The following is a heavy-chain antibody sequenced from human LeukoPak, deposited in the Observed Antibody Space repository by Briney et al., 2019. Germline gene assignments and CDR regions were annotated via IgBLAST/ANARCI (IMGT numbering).Heavy chain of an antibody. CDR1: GFSLSTSGMC. CDR2: IDWDDDK. J-gene: IGHJ4*02. V-gene: IGHV2-70*11. D-gene: IGHD6-13*01. CDR3: ARTPSAAGTFDVPNYFDY. Sequence: SGPALVKPTQTLTLTCTFSGFSLSTSGMCVSWILQPPGKALEWLARIDWDDDKYYSTSLKTRLTISKDTSKNQVVLTMTIMDPVDTATYYCARTPSAAGTFDVPNYFDYWGQGTLVTVSS.